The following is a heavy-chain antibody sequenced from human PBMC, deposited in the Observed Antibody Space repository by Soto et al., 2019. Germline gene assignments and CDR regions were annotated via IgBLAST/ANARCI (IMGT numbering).Heavy chain of an antibody. Sequence: ASVKVSCKASGYTFTDYFIHWVRQAPGQGFEWTGWINPNSRGTNYAQKFQGRVTMTRDTSNSTAYMELRGLTSGDTAVYYCARVTLKAGNWFDPWGQGTLVTVSS. CDR3: ARVTLKAGNWFDP. V-gene: IGHV1-2*02. J-gene: IGHJ5*02. CDR1: GYTFTDYF. CDR2: INPNSRGT.